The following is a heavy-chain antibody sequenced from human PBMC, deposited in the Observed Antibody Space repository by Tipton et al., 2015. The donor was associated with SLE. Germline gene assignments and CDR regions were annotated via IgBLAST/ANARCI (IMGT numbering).Heavy chain of an antibody. CDR2: IHYSGST. CDR1: GGSISTYY. CDR3: VRDSGAYGYNPEAFDI. J-gene: IGHJ3*02. D-gene: IGHD1-14*01. V-gene: IGHV4-59*01. Sequence: TPSLTCTVSGGSISTYYWSWIRQPPRKGLEWIGYIHYSGSTNYNPSLKSRVILSVDTSKNQFSLEVTSVTAAETAMYYCVRDSGAYGYNPEAFDIRGQGTMVTVSS.